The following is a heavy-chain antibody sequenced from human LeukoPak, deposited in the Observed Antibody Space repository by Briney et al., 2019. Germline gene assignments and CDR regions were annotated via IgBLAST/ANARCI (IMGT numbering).Heavy chain of an antibody. V-gene: IGHV3-23*01. CDR3: ARWDSSGYFNWFDP. D-gene: IGHD3-22*01. CDR1: GFTFSSYA. J-gene: IGHJ5*02. Sequence: GGSLRLSCAASGFTFSSYAMSWVRQAPGKGLEWVSAISGSGGGTYYADSVKGRFTISRDNSKNTLYLQMNSLRAEDTAVYYCARWDSSGYFNWFDPWGQGTLVTVSS. CDR2: ISGSGGGT.